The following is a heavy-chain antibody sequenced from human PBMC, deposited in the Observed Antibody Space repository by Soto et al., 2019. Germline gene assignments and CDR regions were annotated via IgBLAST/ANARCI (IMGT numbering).Heavy chain of an antibody. CDR2: INHSGST. V-gene: IGHV4-34*01. J-gene: IGHJ6*02. CDR3: ARVPKLERRRYYYYYYGMDV. CDR1: GGSFSGYY. D-gene: IGHD1-1*01. Sequence: NPSETLSLTCAVYGGSFSGYYWSWIRQPPGKGLEWIGEINHSGSTNYNPSLKSRVTISVDTSKNQFSLKLSSVTAADTAVYYCARVPKLERRRYYYYYYGMDVWGQGTTVTVSS.